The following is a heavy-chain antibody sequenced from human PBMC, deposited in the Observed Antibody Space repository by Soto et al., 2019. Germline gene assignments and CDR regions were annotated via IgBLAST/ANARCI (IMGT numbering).Heavy chain of an antibody. CDR2: ISSSSSTI. CDR3: ARVLKIGQAGSRTPGY. J-gene: IGHJ4*02. D-gene: IGHD6-13*01. CDR1: GFTFSSYS. V-gene: IGHV3-48*02. Sequence: LRLSCAASGFTFSSYSMNWVRQAPGKGLEWVSYISSSSSTIYYADSVKGRFTISRDNAKNSLYLQMNSLRDEDTAVYYCARVLKIGQAGSRTPGYWGQGPLVTVSS.